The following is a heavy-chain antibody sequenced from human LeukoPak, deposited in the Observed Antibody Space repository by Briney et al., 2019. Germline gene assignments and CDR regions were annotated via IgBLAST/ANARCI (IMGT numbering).Heavy chain of an antibody. Sequence: SETLSLTCTVSGGSISSGGYYWSWIRQPPGKGLEWIGYIYHSGSTYYNPSLKSRVTISVDRSKNQFSLKLSSVTAADTAVYYCARVSRADGSYWGQGTLVTVSS. CDR2: IYHSGST. V-gene: IGHV4-30-2*01. J-gene: IGHJ4*02. D-gene: IGHD6-19*01. CDR3: ARVSRADGSY. CDR1: GGSISSGGYY.